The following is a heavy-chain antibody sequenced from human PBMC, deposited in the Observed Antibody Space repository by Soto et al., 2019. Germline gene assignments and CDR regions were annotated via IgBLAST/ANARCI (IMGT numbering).Heavy chain of an antibody. CDR3: ARDKVRYCSGGSCYYYYGMDV. V-gene: IGHV3-66*01. Sequence: GGSLRLSCAASGFIVSSNYMSWVRQAPGKGLEWVSVIYSGGSTYYADSVKGRFTISSDNSKNTLYLQMNSLRAEDTAVYYCARDKVRYCSGGSCYYYYGMDVWGQGTTVTVSS. J-gene: IGHJ6*02. CDR1: GFIVSSNY. CDR2: IYSGGST. D-gene: IGHD2-15*01.